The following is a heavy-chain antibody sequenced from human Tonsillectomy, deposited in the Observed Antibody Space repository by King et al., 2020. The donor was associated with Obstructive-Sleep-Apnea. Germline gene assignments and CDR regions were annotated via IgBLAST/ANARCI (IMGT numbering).Heavy chain of an antibody. V-gene: IGHV1-18*01. CDR1: GYTFTNYG. D-gene: IGHD5-24*01. Sequence: QLVQSGAEVKKPGASVKVSCKASGYTFTNYGITWGRQAPGQGPEWMGWISAYNGKTNYAQKLQGRVTMTTDTSTSTAYMELRSLRSDDTAVYYCARVGGGYNLDFYYGMDVWGQGTTVTVSS. CDR3: ARVGGGYNLDFYYGMDV. J-gene: IGHJ6*02. CDR2: ISAYNGKT.